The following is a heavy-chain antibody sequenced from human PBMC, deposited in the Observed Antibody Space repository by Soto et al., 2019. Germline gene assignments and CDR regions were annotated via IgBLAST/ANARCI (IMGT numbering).Heavy chain of an antibody. D-gene: IGHD6-6*01. CDR2: MNPNSGNT. V-gene: IGHV1-8*01. J-gene: IGHJ4*02. CDR3: ARGVYLWAGSSSSGTDY. Sequence: QVQLVQSGAEVKKPGASVKVSCKASGYTFTSYDINWVRQATGQGLEWMGWMNPNSGNTGYAQKFQGRVTMTRNTSISTAYMELNSLRSEDTAVYYCARGVYLWAGSSSSGTDYWGQGTLVTVSS. CDR1: GYTFTSYD.